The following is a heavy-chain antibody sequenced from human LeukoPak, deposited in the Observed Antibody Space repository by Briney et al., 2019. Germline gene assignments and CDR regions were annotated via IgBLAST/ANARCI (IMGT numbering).Heavy chain of an antibody. CDR1: GYSFTSYW. J-gene: IGHJ6*03. V-gene: IGHV5-51*01. CDR3: ARSIRGYCSSTSCYSSDFSFYYYYMDV. D-gene: IGHD2-2*01. CDR2: IYPGDSDT. Sequence: GESLKISCKGSGYSFTSYWVGWVRQMPGKGLEWMGFIYPGDSDTRYSPSFQGQVTISAGKSISTAYLQWSSLKASDTAMYYCARSIRGYCSSTSCYSSDFSFYYYYMDVWGKGTTVTVSS.